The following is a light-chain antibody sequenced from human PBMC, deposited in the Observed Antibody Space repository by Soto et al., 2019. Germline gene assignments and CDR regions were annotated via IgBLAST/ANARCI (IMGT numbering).Light chain of an antibody. J-gene: IGKJ5*01. CDR1: QSVSSY. V-gene: IGKV3-11*01. CDR2: DAS. Sequence: PGERATLSCRTSQSVSSYFAWYQQKPGRAPRLLIYDASSRATGIPARFIGSGSGTDFTLTISSLEPEDFAVYYCQQRSNWPITFGQGTRLEIK. CDR3: QQRSNWPIT.